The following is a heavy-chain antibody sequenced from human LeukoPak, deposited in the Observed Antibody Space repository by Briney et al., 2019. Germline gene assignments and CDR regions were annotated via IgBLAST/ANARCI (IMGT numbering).Heavy chain of an antibody. CDR2: INPSGGST. CDR3: AIPLRSGSYSRAFDI. J-gene: IGHJ3*02. CDR1: GYTFTRHY. Sequence: ASVKVSCKASGYTFTRHYIQWVRQAPGQGLEWMGIINPSGGSTSYAQKFQGRVTMTRDMSTSTVYMELSSLRSEDTAVYYCAIPLRSGSYSRAFDIWGQGTMVTVS. V-gene: IGHV1-46*01. D-gene: IGHD1-26*01.